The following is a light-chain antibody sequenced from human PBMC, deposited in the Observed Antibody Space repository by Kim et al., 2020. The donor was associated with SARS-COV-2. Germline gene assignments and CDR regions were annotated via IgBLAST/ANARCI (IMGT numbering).Light chain of an antibody. CDR3: QQYGSTHRT. Sequence: APGERAPLSCRASQCVRSSYLPWYQQKPSQAPSLRVYGASSRATGIPDRCSGSGSGTDFTITISRLEPEDFAVYYCQQYGSTHRTFGQGTKVDI. CDR1: QCVRSSY. CDR2: GAS. V-gene: IGKV3-20*01. J-gene: IGKJ1*01.